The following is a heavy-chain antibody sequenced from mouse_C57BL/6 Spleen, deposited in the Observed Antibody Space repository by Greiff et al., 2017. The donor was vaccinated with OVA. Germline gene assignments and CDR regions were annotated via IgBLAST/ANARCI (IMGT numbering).Heavy chain of an antibody. V-gene: IGHV14-2*01. D-gene: IGHD1-1*02. CDR3: ARRGYYADWYFDV. CDR2: IDPEDGET. CDR1: GFNIKDYY. Sequence: VQLKESGAELVKPGASVKLSCTASGFNIKDYYMHWVKQRTEQGLEWIGRIDPEDGETKYAPKFQGKATITADTSSNTADLQLSRLTSEDTAVYYCARRGYYADWYFDVWGTGTTVTVSS. J-gene: IGHJ1*03.